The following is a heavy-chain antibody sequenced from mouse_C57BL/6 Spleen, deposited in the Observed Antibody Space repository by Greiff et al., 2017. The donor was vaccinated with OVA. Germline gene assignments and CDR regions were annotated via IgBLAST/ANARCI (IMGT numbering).Heavy chain of an antibody. CDR1: GFNIKDDY. J-gene: IGHJ4*01. V-gene: IGHV14-4*01. CDR3: TTDYYGSSYDYAMDD. Sequence: VQLQQSGAELVRPGASVKLSCTASGFNIKDDYMHWVKQRPEQGLEWIGWIDPENGDTEYASKFQGKATLTADTSSNTAYLQLSSLTSEDTAVYYCTTDYYGSSYDYAMDDWGQGTSVTGSS. D-gene: IGHD1-1*01. CDR2: IDPENGDT.